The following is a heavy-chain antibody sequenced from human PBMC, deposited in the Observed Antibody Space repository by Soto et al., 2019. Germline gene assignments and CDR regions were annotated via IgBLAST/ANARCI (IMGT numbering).Heavy chain of an antibody. CDR2: ISGSGGST. CDR3: AKNIRKTTVTTGHFDY. V-gene: IGHV3-23*01. J-gene: IGHJ4*02. CDR1: GFTFSSYW. Sequence: GGSLRLSCAASGFTFSSYWMHWVRQAPGKGLEWVSGISGSGGSTNYADPVKGRFTISRDNSRNTLYLQMNSLRAEDTAVYYCAKNIRKTTVTTGHFDYWGQGTLVTVSS. D-gene: IGHD4-17*01.